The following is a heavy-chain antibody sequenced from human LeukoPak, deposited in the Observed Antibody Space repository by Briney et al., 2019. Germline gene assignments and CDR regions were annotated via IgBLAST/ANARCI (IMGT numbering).Heavy chain of an antibody. V-gene: IGHV1-69*04. CDR3: ARDGGLLWFGPTD. Sequence: SVKVSCKASGGTFSSYAISWVRQAPGQGLEWMGRIIPILGIANYAQKFQGRVTITADKSTSTAYMELSSLRSEDTAVYYCARDGGLLWFGPTDWGQGTLVTVSS. CDR1: GGTFSSYA. D-gene: IGHD3-10*01. J-gene: IGHJ4*02. CDR2: IIPILGIA.